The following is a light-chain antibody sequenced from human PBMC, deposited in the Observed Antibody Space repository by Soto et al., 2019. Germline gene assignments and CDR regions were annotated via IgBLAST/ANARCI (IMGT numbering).Light chain of an antibody. J-gene: IGLJ1*01. CDR2: DVT. CDR3: CSYAGTHYV. CDR1: NSDVGGYNY. Sequence: QSALTQPRSVSGSPGQSVTISCTGTNSDVGGYNYVSWYQQYPGKAPKLMIYDVTKRPSGVPDRFSGSKSGNTASLTISGLQAEDEADYYCCSYAGTHYVFGTGTKLTVL. V-gene: IGLV2-11*01.